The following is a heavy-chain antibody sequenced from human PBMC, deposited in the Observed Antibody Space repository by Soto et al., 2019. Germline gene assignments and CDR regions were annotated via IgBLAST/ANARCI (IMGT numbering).Heavy chain of an antibody. CDR1: GYSFTSYW. CDR3: ASDFSVAGTAYYYYYGMDV. CDR2: IDPSDSYT. Sequence: GESLKISCKGSGYSFTSYWISWVRQMPGKGLEWMGRIDPSDSYTNYSPSFQGHVTISADKSISTAYLQWSSLKASDTAMYYCASDFSVAGTAYYYYYGMDVWGQGTTVTVSS. V-gene: IGHV5-10-1*01. D-gene: IGHD6-19*01. J-gene: IGHJ6*02.